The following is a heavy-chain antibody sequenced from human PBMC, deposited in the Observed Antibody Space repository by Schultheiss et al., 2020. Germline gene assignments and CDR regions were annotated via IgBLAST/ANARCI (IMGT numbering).Heavy chain of an antibody. V-gene: IGHV3-30*04. Sequence: GGSLRLSCAASGFTFSSYAMHWVRQAPGKGLEWVALISYDGSNKYYADSVKGRFTISRDNSKNTLYLQMNSLRAEDTAVYYCARGAEQLVGATTRFDYWGQGTLVTGSS. D-gene: IGHD1-26*01. J-gene: IGHJ4*02. CDR1: GFTFSSYA. CDR3: ARGAEQLVGATTRFDY. CDR2: ISYDGSNK.